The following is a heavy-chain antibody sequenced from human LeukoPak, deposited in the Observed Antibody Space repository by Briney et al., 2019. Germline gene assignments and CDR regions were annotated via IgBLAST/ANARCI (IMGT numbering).Heavy chain of an antibody. J-gene: IGHJ4*02. CDR3: ARGDYYDSSGYLFDY. Sequence: PSGTLSLTCAVSGGSTSSSNWWSWVRQPPGKGLEWIGEIYHSGSTNYNPSLKSRVTISIDKSKNQFSLKLSSVTAADTAVYYCARGDYYDSSGYLFDYWGQGTLVTVSS. CDR1: GGSTSSSNW. CDR2: IYHSGST. V-gene: IGHV4-4*02. D-gene: IGHD3-22*01.